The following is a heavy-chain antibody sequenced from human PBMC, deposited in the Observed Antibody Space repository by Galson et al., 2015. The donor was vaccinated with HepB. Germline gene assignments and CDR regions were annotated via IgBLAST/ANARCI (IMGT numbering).Heavy chain of an antibody. CDR1: GFTFSSYA. Sequence: SLRLSCAASGFTFSSYAMSWVRQAPGKGLEWVSAISGSGGSTYYADSVRGRFTISRDNSKNTLYLQMNSLRAEDTAVYYCAKDLAAAARGRGTINWFDPWGQGTLVTVSS. CDR2: ISGSGGST. J-gene: IGHJ5*02. CDR3: AKDLAAAARGRGTINWFDP. V-gene: IGHV3-23*01. D-gene: IGHD6-13*01.